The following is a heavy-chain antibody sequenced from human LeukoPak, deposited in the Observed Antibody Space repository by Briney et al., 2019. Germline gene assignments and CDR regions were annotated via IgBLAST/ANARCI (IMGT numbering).Heavy chain of an antibody. V-gene: IGHV4-59*08. CDR2: IYYSGST. CDR1: GGSISSYY. CDR3: ARGYSSSFYQA. Sequence: PSETLSLTCTVSGGSISSYYWSCIRQPPGNGLEWIGYIYYSGSTNYNPSLKSRVTISVDTSKNQFSLKLSSVTAADTAVYYCARGYSSSFYQAWGQGTLVTVSS. J-gene: IGHJ4*02. D-gene: IGHD6-6*01.